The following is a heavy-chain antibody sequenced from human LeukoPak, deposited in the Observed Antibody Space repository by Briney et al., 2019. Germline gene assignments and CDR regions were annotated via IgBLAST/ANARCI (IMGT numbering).Heavy chain of an antibody. CDR3: ARRGYCSGGSCFPFDY. D-gene: IGHD2-15*01. CDR1: GGSISSSNW. V-gene: IGHV4-4*02. Sequence: SETLSLTCAVSGGSISSSNWWSWVRQPPGKGLEWIGDIYHSGSTNYNPSLKSRVTISVDRSKNQFSLRLSSVTAADTAVYYCARRGYCSGGSCFPFDYWGQGTLVTVSS. CDR2: IYHSGST. J-gene: IGHJ4*02.